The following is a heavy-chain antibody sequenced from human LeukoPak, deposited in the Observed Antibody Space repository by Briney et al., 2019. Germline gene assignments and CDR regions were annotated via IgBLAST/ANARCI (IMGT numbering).Heavy chain of an antibody. Sequence: ASVKVSCKASGYTFTGYYMHWVRQAPGQGLEWMGWINPNSGGTNYAQKFQGWVTMTRDTSISTAYMELSRLRSDDTAVYYCARDEGLRGGGVDYWGQGTLVTVSS. CDR2: INPNSGGT. CDR3: ARDEGLRGGGVDY. J-gene: IGHJ4*02. CDR1: GYTFTGYY. D-gene: IGHD2-15*01. V-gene: IGHV1-2*04.